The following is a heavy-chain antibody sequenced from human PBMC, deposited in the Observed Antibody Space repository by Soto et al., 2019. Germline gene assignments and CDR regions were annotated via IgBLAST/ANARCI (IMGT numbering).Heavy chain of an antibody. D-gene: IGHD3-22*01. J-gene: IGHJ6*02. V-gene: IGHV1-69*12. Sequence: QVQLVQSGAEVKKPGSSVKASCKSSGGTFSNYGFSWVRQAPGQGLECMGVIVPIFGAEHPQKFQGRVTITADESXNXXFMELRGLGSEDTAVYYWARGGSDYEGSGYYQGHVWGQGTTVTVSS. CDR2: IVPIFGA. CDR3: ARGGSDYEGSGYYQGHV. CDR1: GGTFSNYG.